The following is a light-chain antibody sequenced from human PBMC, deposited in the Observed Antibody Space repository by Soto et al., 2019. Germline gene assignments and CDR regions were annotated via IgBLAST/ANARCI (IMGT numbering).Light chain of an antibody. J-gene: IGKJ4*01. CDR2: GAS. Sequence: IVLTQSPGTLSLSPGEGVTLSCRASQSVSSTYLAWYQQKPGQAPRLLIYGASSRATGIPDRFSGSGSGTDFTLTISRLETEDFAVYYCQQYGSSPLTFGGGTKVDIK. V-gene: IGKV3-20*01. CDR3: QQYGSSPLT. CDR1: QSVSSTY.